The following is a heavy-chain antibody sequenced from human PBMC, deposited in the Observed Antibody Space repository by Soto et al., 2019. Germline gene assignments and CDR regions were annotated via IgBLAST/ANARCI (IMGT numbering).Heavy chain of an antibody. D-gene: IGHD6-13*01. V-gene: IGHV3-30*18. CDR2: RSYDRSNK. Sequence: GGSLTLSCAASGFTFSSYGMHCVRQAPGKGLERVAVRSYDRSNKYYADSVNGRFTISRDNSKNTLYLQMNSLRAEDTAVYYCPNDRRIAAAARGYYYYYYGMEVWGQGTTVTVSS. J-gene: IGHJ6*02. CDR3: PNDRRIAAAARGYYYYYYGMEV. CDR1: GFTFSSYG.